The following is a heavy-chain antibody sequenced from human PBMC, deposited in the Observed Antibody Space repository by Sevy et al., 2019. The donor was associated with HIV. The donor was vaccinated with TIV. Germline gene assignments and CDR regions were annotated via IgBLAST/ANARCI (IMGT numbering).Heavy chain of an antibody. J-gene: IGHJ4*02. D-gene: IGHD1-26*01. CDR3: AAGVGASDFDY. Sequence: GGSLRLSCAASGFTVSRNYMSWVRQAPGKGLEWVGRIKSKTDGGTRDHAAPVNGRIIISRVDSKNTLYLQISNLKIEDTAVYFCAAGVGASDFDYWGQGTLVTVSS. CDR2: IKSKTDGGTR. CDR1: GFTVSRNY. V-gene: IGHV3-15*01.